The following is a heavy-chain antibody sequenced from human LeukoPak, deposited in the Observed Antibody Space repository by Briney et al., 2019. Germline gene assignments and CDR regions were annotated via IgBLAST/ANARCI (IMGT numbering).Heavy chain of an antibody. CDR3: ATWYSSGWAFDY. V-gene: IGHV4-59*08. Sequence: SETLSLTCTVSGGTISSYYWNWIRQPPGKGLEWIGYIHSSGSTKYNPSLKSRVTISVDTSKNQFSLKLSSVTAADRAVYYCATWYSSGWAFDYWGQGTLVTVSS. J-gene: IGHJ4*02. CDR1: GGTISSYY. CDR2: IHSSGST. D-gene: IGHD6-19*01.